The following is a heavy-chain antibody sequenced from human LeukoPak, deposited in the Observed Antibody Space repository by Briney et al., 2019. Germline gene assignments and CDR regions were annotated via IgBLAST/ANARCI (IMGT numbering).Heavy chain of an antibody. D-gene: IGHD3-22*01. CDR2: INPNSGGT. Sequence: ASVKVSCKASGFTFTGYYMHWVRQAPGQGLEWMGWINPNSGGTNCTQKFQGRVTMTRDTSISTAYMELTRLRSDHTAVYYCATLYYDQHAFDICGQRTTVTVSS. V-gene: IGHV1-2*02. CDR1: GFTFTGYY. J-gene: IGHJ3*02. CDR3: ATLYYDQHAFDI.